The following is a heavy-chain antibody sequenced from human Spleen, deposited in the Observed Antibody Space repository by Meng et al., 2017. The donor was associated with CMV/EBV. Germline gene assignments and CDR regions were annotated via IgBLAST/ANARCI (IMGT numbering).Heavy chain of an antibody. V-gene: IGHV4-59*12. CDR1: GGSISSYY. D-gene: IGHD1-26*01. CDR3: ARGTSYSGSYYLYYYGMDV. CDR2: IYYSGST. Sequence: SETLSLTCTVSGGSISSYYWSWIRQPPGKGLEWIGYIYYSGSTNYNPSLKSRVTISVDTSKNQFSLKLSSVTAADTAVYYCARGTSYSGSYYLYYYGMDVWGQGTTVTVSS. J-gene: IGHJ6*02.